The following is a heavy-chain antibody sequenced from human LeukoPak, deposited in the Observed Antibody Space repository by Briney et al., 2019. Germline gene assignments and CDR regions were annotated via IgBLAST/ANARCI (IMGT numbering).Heavy chain of an antibody. CDR2: IWYDGSNK. V-gene: IGHV3-33*01. CDR3: AREFMGGRIDY. Sequence: SCAASGFTFSSYGMHWVRQAPGKGLEWVAVIWYDGSNKYYADSVKGRFTISRDNSKNTLYLQMNSLRAEDTAVYYCAREFMGGRIDYWGQGTLVTVSS. CDR1: GFTFSSYG. D-gene: IGHD3-16*01. J-gene: IGHJ4*02.